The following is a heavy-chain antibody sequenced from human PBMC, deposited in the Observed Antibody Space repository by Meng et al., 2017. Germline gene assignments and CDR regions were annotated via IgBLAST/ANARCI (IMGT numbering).Heavy chain of an antibody. J-gene: IGHJ4*02. CDR2: IIPIFGTA. V-gene: IGHV1-69*06. D-gene: IGHD1-7*01. CDR1: VGTFSSYA. Sequence: SSVKVSCKASVGTFSSYAISWVRQAPGQGLEWMGGIIPIFGTANYAQKFQGRVTITADKSTSTAYMELSSLRSEDTAVYYCARGTGTTWFGHLYYFDYWGQGTLVTVSS. CDR3: ARGTGTTWFGHLYYFDY.